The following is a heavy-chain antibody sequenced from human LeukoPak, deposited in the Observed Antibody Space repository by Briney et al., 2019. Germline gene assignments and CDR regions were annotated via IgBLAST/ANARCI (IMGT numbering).Heavy chain of an antibody. J-gene: IGHJ4*02. D-gene: IGHD3-22*01. CDR2: MNPNSGNT. CDR3: ARGAPYYYDSSGRTLFDY. V-gene: IGHV1-8*01. Sequence: ASVKVSCKASGYTFTSYDINWVRQATGQGLEWMGWMNPNSGNTGYAQKFQGRVTMTGNTSISTAYMELSSLRSEDTAVYYCARGAPYYYDSSGRTLFDYWGQGTLVTVSS. CDR1: GYTFTSYD.